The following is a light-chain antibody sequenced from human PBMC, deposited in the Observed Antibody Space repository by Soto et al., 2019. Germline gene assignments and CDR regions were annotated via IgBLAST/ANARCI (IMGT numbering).Light chain of an antibody. CDR2: GAS. Sequence: ENVLTQSPGTLSLSPGERATLSCSASQSVSSSHLAWYQQKPGQAPRLLMYGASSRATGIPGRFSGSGSGTEFTLTISSLQSEDFAVYYCQQYIQWPLTFGGGTKVDIK. CDR3: QQYIQWPLT. CDR1: QSVSSSH. V-gene: IGKV3-20*01. J-gene: IGKJ4*01.